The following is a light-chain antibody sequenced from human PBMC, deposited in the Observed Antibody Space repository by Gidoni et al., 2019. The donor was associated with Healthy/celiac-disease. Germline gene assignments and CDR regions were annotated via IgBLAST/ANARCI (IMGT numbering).Light chain of an antibody. J-gene: IGKJ1*01. CDR3: QQSYSTLRT. V-gene: IGKV1-39*01. Sequence: DIQMTQSPSSLSASVGDRVTITCRASQSISSYLNWYQQKPGKAPKLLIYAASSLQSGDPSRFSGSGSGTDFTLTISSLQPEDFATYYCQQSYSTLRTFGQGTKVEIK. CDR2: AAS. CDR1: QSISSY.